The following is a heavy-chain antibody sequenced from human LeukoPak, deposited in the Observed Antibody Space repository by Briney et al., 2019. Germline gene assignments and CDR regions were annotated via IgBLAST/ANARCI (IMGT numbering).Heavy chain of an antibody. CDR2: IYTSGST. V-gene: IGHV4-4*07. J-gene: IGHJ6*02. CDR3: ARDKKVRGYDGMDV. D-gene: IGHD3-10*01. CDR1: GGSISSYY. Sequence: PSETLSLICTVSGGSISSYYWSWIRQPAGKGLEWIGRIYTSGSTNYNPSLKSRVTMSVDTSKNQFSLKLSSVTAADTAVYYCARDKKVRGYDGMDVWGQGTTVTVSS.